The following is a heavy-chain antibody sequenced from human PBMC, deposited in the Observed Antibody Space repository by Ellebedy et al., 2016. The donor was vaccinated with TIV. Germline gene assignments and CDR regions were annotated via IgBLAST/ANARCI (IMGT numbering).Heavy chain of an antibody. CDR1: GGTFSSYA. V-gene: IGHV1-69*04. CDR2: IIPILGIA. D-gene: IGHD3-22*01. Sequence: AASVKVSCKASGGTFSSYAISWVRQAPGQGLEWMGRIIPILGIANYAQKFQGRVTITADKSTSTAYMELRSLRSEDTAVYYCARDCPPHYYNSSGYYPFFDYWGQGTLVTVSS. J-gene: IGHJ4*02. CDR3: ARDCPPHYYNSSGYYPFFDY.